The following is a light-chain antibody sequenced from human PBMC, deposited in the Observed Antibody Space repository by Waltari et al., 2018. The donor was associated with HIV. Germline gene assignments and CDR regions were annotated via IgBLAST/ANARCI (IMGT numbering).Light chain of an antibody. CDR1: SDSVSTTHY. CDR3: VLYMGGAWV. Sequence: QTVVTQEPSFSVSPGGTVTLTCGLSSDSVSTTHYASWYRQTPCHAPRTLIDSTNVRSSGVPYRCSGSILGNKAALTITGAQADDECHYYCVLYMGGAWVFGGGTKLTVL. V-gene: IGLV8-61*01. CDR2: STN. J-gene: IGLJ3*02.